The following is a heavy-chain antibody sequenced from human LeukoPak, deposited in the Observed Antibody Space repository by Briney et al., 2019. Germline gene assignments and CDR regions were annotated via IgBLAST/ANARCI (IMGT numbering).Heavy chain of an antibody. CDR3: AGNFVYYYYCGMDV. CDR1: GFTFSSYS. D-gene: IGHD4-23*01. J-gene: IGHJ6*02. V-gene: IGHV3-21*01. Sequence: PGGSLRLSCAASGFTFSSYSMNWVRQAPGKGLEWVSSISSSSSYIYYADSVKGRFTISRDNAKNSLYLQMNSLRAEDTAVYYCAGNFVYYYYCGMDVWGQGTTVTVSS. CDR2: ISSSSSYI.